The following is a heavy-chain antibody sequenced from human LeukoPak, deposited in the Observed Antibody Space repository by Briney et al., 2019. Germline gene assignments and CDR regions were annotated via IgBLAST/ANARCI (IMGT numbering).Heavy chain of an antibody. D-gene: IGHD5-12*01. Sequence: ASVKVSCKASGYTFTSYGISWVRQAPGQGLEWMGWIHPNSGGTNSAQKFQGRVTMTRDTSISTAYMELSRLRSDDTAVYYCARDPHVATTVHFDYWGQGSLVTVSS. CDR2: IHPNSGGT. J-gene: IGHJ4*02. V-gene: IGHV1-2*02. CDR1: GYTFTSYG. CDR3: ARDPHVATTVHFDY.